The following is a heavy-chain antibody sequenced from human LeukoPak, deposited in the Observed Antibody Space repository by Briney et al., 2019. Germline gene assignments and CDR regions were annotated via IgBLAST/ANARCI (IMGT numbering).Heavy chain of an antibody. CDR2: IATYNGKT. CDR1: GYTFDIYG. J-gene: IGHJ6*03. Sequence: ASVKVSCKASGYTFDIYGIAWVRQAPGQGLEWIGWIATYNGKTDYAQNLQGRVTMTTDLSTGTAYIELRSLRSDDTAVYYCARVYNSYYYYMDVWGKGTPVTVSS. D-gene: IGHD1-14*01. CDR3: ARVYNSYYYYMDV. V-gene: IGHV1-18*01.